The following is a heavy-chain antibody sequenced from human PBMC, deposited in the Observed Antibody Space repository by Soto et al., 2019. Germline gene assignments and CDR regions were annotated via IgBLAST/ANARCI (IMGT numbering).Heavy chain of an antibody. CDR1: GFTFSTYS. V-gene: IGHV3-48*02. Sequence: PGGSLRLSCTASGFTFSTYSMNWVRQAPGKGLEWVSFISSSSSIIYYADSVKGRFTRSRDNAKNPRYLQMNSLRDEDTAFYYCARGYYDVLTGYYSLDYWGQGTLVTVSS. CDR3: ARGYYDVLTGYYSLDY. J-gene: IGHJ4*02. D-gene: IGHD3-9*01. CDR2: ISSSSSII.